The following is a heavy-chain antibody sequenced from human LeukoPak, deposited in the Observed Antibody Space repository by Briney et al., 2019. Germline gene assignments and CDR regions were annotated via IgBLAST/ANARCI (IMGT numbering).Heavy chain of an antibody. CDR3: ARDLYQGWFDP. V-gene: IGHV4-59*01. D-gene: IGHD2-2*01. CDR1: GGSISSYY. J-gene: IGHJ5*02. CDR2: IYYSGST. Sequence: SETLSLTCTVSGGSISSYYWSWIRQPPGKGLERIGYIYYSGSTNYNPSLKSRVTISVDTSKNQFSLKLSSVTAADTAVYYCARDLYQGWFDPWGQGTLVTVSS.